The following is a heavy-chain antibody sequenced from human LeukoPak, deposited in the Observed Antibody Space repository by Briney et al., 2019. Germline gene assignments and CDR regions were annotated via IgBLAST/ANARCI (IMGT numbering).Heavy chain of an antibody. Sequence: GGSLRLSCAASGFTFSQYWMSWVRQAPGKGLEWVANIKHDGSEKQDGSEKNYVDSVKGRFTISRDNAKNSLYLQMNSLRAQDTAVYYCARSWRGVDSFYFYMDVWGKGTTVTVSS. CDR1: GFTFSQYW. CDR3: ARSWRGVDSFYFYMDV. CDR2: IKHDGSEKQDGSEK. D-gene: IGHD3-10*01. V-gene: IGHV3-7*01. J-gene: IGHJ6*03.